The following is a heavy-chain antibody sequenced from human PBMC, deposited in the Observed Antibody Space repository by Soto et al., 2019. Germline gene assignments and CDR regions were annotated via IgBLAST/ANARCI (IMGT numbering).Heavy chain of an antibody. CDR2: ISETGGST. CDR1: GFTFRKYA. CDR3: AKDRATIFGVVWKYGMDV. J-gene: IGHJ6*02. Sequence: EVRLLESGGGLVQPGGSLRLSCAASGFTFRKYAMAWVRQAPGTGLEWVSGISETGGSTNYADSVRGRFTISRDNSRNTVDLLMNSLRAEDKAIYYCAKDRATIFGVVWKYGMDVWGQGTTVSVSS. V-gene: IGHV3-23*01. D-gene: IGHD3-3*01.